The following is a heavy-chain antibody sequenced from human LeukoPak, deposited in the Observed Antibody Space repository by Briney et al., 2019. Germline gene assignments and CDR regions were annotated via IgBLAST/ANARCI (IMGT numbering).Heavy chain of an antibody. V-gene: IGHV3-23*01. CDR1: GFTFSSYG. Sequence: PGGSLRLSCAASGFTFSSYGMSWVRQAPGKGLEWVSAISGSGGSTYYADSVKGRFTISRDNSKNSLYLQMNSLRAEDTALYHCARVLYGHDRSYYYMDVWGKGTTVTISS. D-gene: IGHD3-10*01. CDR3: ARVLYGHDRSYYYMDV. CDR2: ISGSGGST. J-gene: IGHJ6*03.